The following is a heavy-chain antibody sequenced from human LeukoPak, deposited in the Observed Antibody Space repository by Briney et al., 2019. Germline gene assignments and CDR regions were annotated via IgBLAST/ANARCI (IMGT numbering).Heavy chain of an antibody. Sequence: SSETLSLTCTVSGGSVNGYYWNWIRQPPGKGLEWIGFIYYTGSTNYNPTLKSRVTISVDTSKNQFSLKLSSVTAADTAVYYCAGMRITTPTVRTLDYWGQGTLVTVSS. V-gene: IGHV4-59*02. D-gene: IGHD1-14*01. CDR2: IYYTGST. J-gene: IGHJ4*02. CDR1: GGSVNGYY. CDR3: AGMRITTPTVRTLDY.